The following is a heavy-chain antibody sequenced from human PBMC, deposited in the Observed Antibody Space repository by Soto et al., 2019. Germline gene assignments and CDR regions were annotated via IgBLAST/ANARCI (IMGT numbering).Heavy chain of an antibody. J-gene: IGHJ4*02. CDR1: GGTFSSYA. V-gene: IGHV1-69*01. D-gene: IGHD5-18*01. Sequence: QVQLVQSGAEVKKPGSSVKVSCKASGGTFSSYAISWVRQAPGQGLEWMGGIIPIFGTANYAQKLQGRVTITADESTITAYMELSSLRSEYTAVYYCARARGYSYGLTDYWGQGTLVTVSS. CDR2: IIPIFGTA. CDR3: ARARGYSYGLTDY.